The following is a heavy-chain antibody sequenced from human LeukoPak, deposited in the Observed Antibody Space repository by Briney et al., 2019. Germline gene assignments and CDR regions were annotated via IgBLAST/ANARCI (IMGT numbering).Heavy chain of an antibody. CDR2: IYSGGST. CDR3: AREGYYYDSSGPVRAFDY. J-gene: IGHJ4*02. Sequence: GGSLRLSCAASGFTVSSNYMSWVRQAPGKGLEWFSVIYSGGSTYYADSVKGRFTISRDNSKNTLYLQMNSLRAEDTAVYYCAREGYYYDSSGPVRAFDYWGQGTLVTVSS. V-gene: IGHV3-53*01. CDR1: GFTVSSNY. D-gene: IGHD3-22*01.